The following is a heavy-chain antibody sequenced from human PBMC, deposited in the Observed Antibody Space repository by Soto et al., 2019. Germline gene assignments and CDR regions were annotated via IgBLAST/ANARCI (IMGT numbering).Heavy chain of an antibody. CDR1: GYTFTSYG. D-gene: IGHD3-22*01. J-gene: IGHJ3*02. V-gene: IGHV1-18*01. Sequence: ASVKVSCKASGYTFTSYGISWVRQAPGQGLEWMGWISAYNGNTNYAQKLQGRVTMTTDTSTSTAYMELRSLRSEDTDVYYCARSPSTMIVVVIDSFDIWGQGTMVTVSS. CDR2: ISAYNGNT. CDR3: ARSPSTMIVVVIDSFDI.